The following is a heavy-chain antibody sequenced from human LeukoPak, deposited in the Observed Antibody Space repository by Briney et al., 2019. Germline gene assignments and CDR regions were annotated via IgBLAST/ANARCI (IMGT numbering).Heavy chain of an antibody. V-gene: IGHV3-53*01. J-gene: IGHJ3*02. CDR2: IYSGGST. CDR1: GFTVSSNY. CDR3: ARNYDSSGYYYDPAFDI. Sequence: PGGSLRLSCAASGFTVSSNYMSWVRQAPGKGLEWVSVIYSGGSTYYADSVKGRFTISRDNSKNTLYLQMNSLRAEDTAVYYCARNYDSSGYYYDPAFDIWGQGTMVTVSS. D-gene: IGHD3-22*01.